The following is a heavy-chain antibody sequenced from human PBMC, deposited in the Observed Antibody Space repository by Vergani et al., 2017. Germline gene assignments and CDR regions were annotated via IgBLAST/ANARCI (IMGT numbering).Heavy chain of an antibody. Sequence: QVQLQESRPGLVKPSQTLSLICTVSGGSISSGGYYWSWIRHHPGKGLEWIGYIYYSVSTYYNPSLKSRVTRAVDTSKNQFSLKLSSVTAAETAVYYCARERPTYDFWSGDYMGWGQGTLVTVSS. V-gene: IGHV4-31*02. CDR1: GGSISSGGYY. D-gene: IGHD3-3*01. J-gene: IGHJ4*01. CDR2: IYYSVST. CDR3: ARERPTYDFWSGDYMG.